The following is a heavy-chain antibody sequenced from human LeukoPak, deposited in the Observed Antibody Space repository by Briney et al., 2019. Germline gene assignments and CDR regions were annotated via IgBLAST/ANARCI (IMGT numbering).Heavy chain of an antibody. CDR2: ITSGSSYI. V-gene: IGHV3-21*01. D-gene: IGHD6-13*01. Sequence: ASGXIFSSXXXXWVXXXXXXXLXXVSSITSGSSYIYYADSVKGRFTISRDNAKNSLYLQMNSLRAEDTAVYYCARGTIAAADIDYWGQGTLVTVSS. CDR1: GXIFSSXX. CDR3: ARGTIAAADIDY. J-gene: IGHJ4*02.